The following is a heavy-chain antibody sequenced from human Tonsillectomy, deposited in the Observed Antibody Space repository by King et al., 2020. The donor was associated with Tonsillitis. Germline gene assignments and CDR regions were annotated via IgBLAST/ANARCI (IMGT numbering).Heavy chain of an antibody. Sequence: QLVQSGAEVKKPGSSVKVYCKASGGTFSSFGISWVRQAPGQGLEWMGGIIPIFGTPNYAQKFQGRVTISADESTSTAHMELSSLTSEDTAVYYCALGYCTGGSCYPDWYFDLWGRGTQVTVSS. D-gene: IGHD2-15*01. J-gene: IGHJ2*01. CDR1: GGTFSSFG. V-gene: IGHV1-69*12. CDR3: ALGYCTGGSCYPDWYFDL. CDR2: IIPIFGTP.